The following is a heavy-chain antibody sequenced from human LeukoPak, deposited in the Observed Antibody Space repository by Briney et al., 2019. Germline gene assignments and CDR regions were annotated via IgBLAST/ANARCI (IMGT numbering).Heavy chain of an antibody. Sequence: PSGTLSVTPTVSRGSIISYYWSCIRQPAGMGLVWIVRIHSSGSTDYNPSLKSRVTMSVDTSKNQFSLKVSSVTAADTAVYYCAREGSATARPFVSNDYWGQGTLVTVSS. CDR3: AREGSATARPFVSNDY. D-gene: IGHD6-6*01. CDR2: IHSSGST. J-gene: IGHJ4*02. CDR1: RGSIISYY. V-gene: IGHV4-4*07.